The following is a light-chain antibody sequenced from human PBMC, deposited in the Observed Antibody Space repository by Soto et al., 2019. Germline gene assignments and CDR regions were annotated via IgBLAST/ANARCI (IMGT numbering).Light chain of an antibody. V-gene: IGKV2-28*01. J-gene: IGKJ2*01. CDR1: QSLLHSNGYNF. CDR3: MQALQTPPYT. Sequence: DLVMTQSPLSLPVTPGEPASISCRSSQSLLHSNGYNFLDWYLQKPAQSPQLLIHLGSNRASGVPDRFCGSGSGTDVSLIISRVDPEDVGVYSCMQALQTPPYTFGQGTKVEIK. CDR2: LGS.